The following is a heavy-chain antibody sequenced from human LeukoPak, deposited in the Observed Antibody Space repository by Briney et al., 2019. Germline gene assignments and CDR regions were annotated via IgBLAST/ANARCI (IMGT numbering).Heavy chain of an antibody. J-gene: IGHJ5*02. D-gene: IGHD3-3*01. CDR3: ARVGRYDFWSGTPKGNWFDP. V-gene: IGHV4-59*01. CDR2: IYYSGST. Sequence: PSETLSLTCTVSGGSISTSYWNWIRQPPGKGLEWIGYIYYSGSTNYNPSLKSRVTISVDTSKNQFSLKLSSVTAADTAVYYCARVGRYDFWSGTPKGNWFDPWGQGTLVTVSS. CDR1: GGSISTSY.